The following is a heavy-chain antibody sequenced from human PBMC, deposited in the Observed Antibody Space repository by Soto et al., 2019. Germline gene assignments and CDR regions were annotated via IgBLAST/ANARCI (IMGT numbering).Heavy chain of an antibody. V-gene: IGHV5-51*01. J-gene: IGHJ6*02. CDR3: ARLVFEYDTSTAYYNVLHYYGMDT. CDR2: IYPDDSDT. Sequence: GESLKISCKHSGFNFPTFCIAWVRQMPGKGLEWMGTIYPDDSDTRYSPSFQGHVTISADKSVSTAYLQWSTLKASDSAKYYCARLVFEYDTSTAYYNVLHYYGMDTWGQETTVTVSS. CDR1: GFNFPTFC. D-gene: IGHD3-9*01.